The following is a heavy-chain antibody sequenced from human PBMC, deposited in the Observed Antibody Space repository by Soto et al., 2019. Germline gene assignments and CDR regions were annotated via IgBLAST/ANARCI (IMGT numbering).Heavy chain of an antibody. V-gene: IGHV3-23*01. D-gene: IGHD1-1*01. CDR1: GFTFSTYA. CDR2: VSASGLNT. Sequence: EVQLLESGGKLVQPGGSLTLSCAASGFTFSTYAMAWVRQAPGKGLEWVSGVSASGLNTYYADPVKGRFYISRDNCKTTLSLHMNSLRAEATALYYCAKDRPRRTSGDFFDYWGQGTPVPVSS. J-gene: IGHJ4*02. CDR3: AKDRPRRTSGDFFDY.